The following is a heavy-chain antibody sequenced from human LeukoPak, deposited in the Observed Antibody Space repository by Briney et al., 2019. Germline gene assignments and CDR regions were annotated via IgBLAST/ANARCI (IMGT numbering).Heavy chain of an antibody. Sequence: HAGGSLRLSCAASGFTFSRSWMSWVRQAPGKGLEWVSVIYSGGSTYYADSVKGRFTISRHNSKNTLYLQMNSLRAEDTAVYYCARARTVTTDAFDIWGQGTMVTVSS. CDR2: IYSGGST. V-gene: IGHV3-53*04. J-gene: IGHJ3*02. CDR3: ARARTVTTDAFDI. CDR1: GFTFSRSW. D-gene: IGHD4-17*01.